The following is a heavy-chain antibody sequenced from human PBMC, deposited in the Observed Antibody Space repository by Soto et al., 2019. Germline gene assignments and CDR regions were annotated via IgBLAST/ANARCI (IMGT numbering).Heavy chain of an antibody. CDR2: IYHSGST. CDR1: GGSISSGGYS. CDR3: ARGDYDFWSGYLRWFDP. Sequence: SETLSLTCAVSGGSISSGGYSWSWIRQPPGKGLEWIGYIYHSGSTYYNPSLKSRVTISVDRSKNQFSLKLSSVTAADTAVYYCARGDYDFWSGYLRWFDPWGQGTLVTVPQ. J-gene: IGHJ5*02. V-gene: IGHV4-30-2*01. D-gene: IGHD3-3*01.